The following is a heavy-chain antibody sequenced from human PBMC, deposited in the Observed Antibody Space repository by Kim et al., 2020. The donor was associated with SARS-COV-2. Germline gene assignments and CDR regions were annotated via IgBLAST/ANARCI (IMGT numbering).Heavy chain of an antibody. J-gene: IGHJ6*02. CDR3: ARQVCGGDCYSWEYYYGMDV. V-gene: IGHV1-18*04. CDR1: GYTFTSYG. Sequence: ASVKVSCKASGYTFTSYGISWVRQAPGQGLEWMGWISAYNGNTNYAQKLQGRVIMTTDTSTSTAYMELRSLRSDDTAVYYCARQVCGGDCYSWEYYYGMDVWGQGTTVTVSS. CDR2: ISAYNGNT. D-gene: IGHD2-21*02.